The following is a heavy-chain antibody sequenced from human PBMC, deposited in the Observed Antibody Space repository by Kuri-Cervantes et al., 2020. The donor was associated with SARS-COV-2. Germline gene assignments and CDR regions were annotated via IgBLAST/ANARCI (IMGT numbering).Heavy chain of an antibody. CDR2: INHSGST. J-gene: IGHJ6*02. D-gene: IGHD6-13*01. CDR1: GGSISSGSYY. CDR3: ARTIAAAPPYYYYYGMDV. Sequence: GSLRLSCTVSGGSISSGSYYWSWIRQPPGKGLEWIGEINHSGSTNYNPSLKSRVTISVDTSKNQFSLKLSSVTAADTAVYYCARTIAAAPPYYYYYGMDVWGQGTTVTVSS. V-gene: IGHV4-39*07.